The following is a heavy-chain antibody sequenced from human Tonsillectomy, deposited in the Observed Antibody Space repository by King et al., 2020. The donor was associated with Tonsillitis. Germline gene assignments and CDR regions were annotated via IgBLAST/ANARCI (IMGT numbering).Heavy chain of an antibody. CDR2: ISSSSTYI. CDR3: ASDGRGGYDSFDY. V-gene: IGHV3-21*01. J-gene: IGHJ4*02. Sequence: VQLVESGGVLVKPGGSLRLSCAASGFTFSSYSMNWVRQAPGKGLEWVSSISSSSTYIYYADSVRGRFTISRDNAKNSLYLQMNSLSAEDTAVYYCASDGRGGYDSFDYWGQGTLVTVSS. CDR1: GFTFSSYS. D-gene: IGHD5-12*01.